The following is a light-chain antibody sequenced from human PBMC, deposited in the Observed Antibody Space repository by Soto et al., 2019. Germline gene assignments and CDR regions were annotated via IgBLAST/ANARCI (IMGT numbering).Light chain of an antibody. CDR1: SSDVGGYNY. Sequence: QSALTQPASVSGSPGQSISISCTGTSSDVGGYNYVSWYQHHPGKAPKLMICGVSTRPSGVSNRFSGSKSGNTASLIISGLEAADEADYYCSSYTSSSTYVFGSGTKVTVL. CDR3: SSYTSSSTYV. V-gene: IGLV2-14*01. J-gene: IGLJ1*01. CDR2: GVS.